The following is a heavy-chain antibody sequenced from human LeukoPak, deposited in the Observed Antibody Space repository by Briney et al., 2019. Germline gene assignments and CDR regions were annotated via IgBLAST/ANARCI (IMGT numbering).Heavy chain of an antibody. CDR2: IYYSGST. D-gene: IGHD3-22*01. Sequence: SETLSLTCTVSAGSITGNYWSGIRQPPGKGLEWIGYIYYSGSTSYHPSLKSRVTLSVDTSKNQFSLRLRSVTAADTAVYFCARAGTYDTIAYYYDYWGQGTLVTVSA. CDR3: ARAGTYDTIAYYYDY. J-gene: IGHJ4*02. V-gene: IGHV4-59*01. CDR1: AGSITGNY.